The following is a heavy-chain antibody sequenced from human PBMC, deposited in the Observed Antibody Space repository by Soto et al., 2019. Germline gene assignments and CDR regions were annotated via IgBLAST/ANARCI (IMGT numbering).Heavy chain of an antibody. CDR1: GFTFNTYG. CDR3: ARAPSWEGLDP. Sequence: QVQLVESGGGVVQPGRSLRLSCAASGFTFNTYGMHWVRQAPGKGLEWVALIWYDGTNTYYADSVKGRFTISRDNSKSMLYLQMNSLRAEDTAVYFCARAPSWEGLDPWGQGTLVTVSS. V-gene: IGHV3-33*01. J-gene: IGHJ5*02. CDR2: IWYDGTNT. D-gene: IGHD1-26*01.